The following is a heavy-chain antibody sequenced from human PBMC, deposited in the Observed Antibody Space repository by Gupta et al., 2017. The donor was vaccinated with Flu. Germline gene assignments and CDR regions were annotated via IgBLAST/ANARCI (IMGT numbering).Heavy chain of an antibody. V-gene: IGHV4-39*01. Sequence: ALVSAPPGKGLEWIGTIYYSGTTYYNPPLRSRATMSLDTSRNQFSLKVRSVTAADTAVYYWAGGVGYAAFDFWGQGSLVTVSS. D-gene: IGHD2-2*01. CDR2: IYYSGTT. CDR3: AGGVGYAAFDF. J-gene: IGHJ4*02.